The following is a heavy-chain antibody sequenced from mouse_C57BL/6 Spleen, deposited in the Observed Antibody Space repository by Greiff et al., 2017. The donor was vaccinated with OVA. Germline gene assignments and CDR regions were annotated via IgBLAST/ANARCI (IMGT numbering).Heavy chain of an antibody. J-gene: IGHJ2*01. V-gene: IGHV3-6*01. CDR2: ISYDGSN. Sequence: EVQLVESGPGLVKPSQSLSLTCSVTGFSITSGYYWNWIRQFPGNKLEWMGYISYDGSNKYNPSLKNRISITHDTSKNQFFLKLNSVTTEDTATYYGAKPGRNYCDYWGQGTTLTVSS. CDR3: AKPGRNYCDY. CDR1: GFSITSGYY.